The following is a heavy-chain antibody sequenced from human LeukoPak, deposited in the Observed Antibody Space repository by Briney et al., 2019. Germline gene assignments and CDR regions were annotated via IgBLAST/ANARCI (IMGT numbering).Heavy chain of an antibody. Sequence: SATLSLTCTVAGGSISSSSYYWGWIRQPPGKGLEWIGSIYYSGSTYYNPSLKSRVTISVDTSKNQFSLKLSSVTAADTAVYYCARHVAYITIYGDQYFDYWAQGTLVTVSS. CDR1: GGSISSSSYY. D-gene: IGHD4-17*01. CDR2: IYYSGST. V-gene: IGHV4-39*01. CDR3: ARHVAYITIYGDQYFDY. J-gene: IGHJ4*02.